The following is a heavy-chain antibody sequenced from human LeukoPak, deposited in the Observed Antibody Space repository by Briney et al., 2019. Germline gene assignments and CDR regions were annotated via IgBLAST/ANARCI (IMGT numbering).Heavy chain of an antibody. Sequence: ASVKVSCKASVYTFTNYDINCVRPATGQGLEWMGWMNPNSSNTGYAQKFQGRVTITRNTSISTAYLELSSLRSEDTAVYYCARGRMGAKGDFDYWGQGTLVTVSS. CDR2: MNPNSSNT. V-gene: IGHV1-8*03. D-gene: IGHD1-26*01. J-gene: IGHJ4*02. CDR3: ARGRMGAKGDFDY. CDR1: VYTFTNYD.